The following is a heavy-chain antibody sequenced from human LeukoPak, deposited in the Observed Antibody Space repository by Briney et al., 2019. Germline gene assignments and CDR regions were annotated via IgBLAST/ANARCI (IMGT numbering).Heavy chain of an antibody. CDR3: ARVRGPRSNWFDP. CDR2: INPNSGGT. J-gene: IGHJ5*02. D-gene: IGHD3-16*01. CDR1: GYTFTGYY. Sequence: ASVKVSCKASGYTFTGYYMHWVRQAPGQGLEWMGWINPNSGGTNYAQKFQGRVTMTRDTSTSTVYMELSSLRSEDTAVYYCARVRGPRSNWFDPWGQGTLVTVSS. V-gene: IGHV1-2*02.